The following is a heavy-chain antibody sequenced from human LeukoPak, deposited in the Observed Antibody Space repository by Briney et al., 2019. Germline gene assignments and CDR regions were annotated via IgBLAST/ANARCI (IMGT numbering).Heavy chain of an antibody. D-gene: IGHD3-22*01. CDR2: ISISSGDI. CDR1: GFTFYSYE. Sequence: GGSLRLSCAASGFTFYSYEMNWVRQAPGKGPEWVSSISISSGDIYYGDSVKGRFTISRDNAKNSLYLQMNSLRVEDTAVYFCTVDTDYFEGLGFPRPALNDYWGQGTLVTVSS. J-gene: IGHJ4*02. V-gene: IGHV3-21*01. CDR3: TVDTDYFEGLGFPRPALNDY.